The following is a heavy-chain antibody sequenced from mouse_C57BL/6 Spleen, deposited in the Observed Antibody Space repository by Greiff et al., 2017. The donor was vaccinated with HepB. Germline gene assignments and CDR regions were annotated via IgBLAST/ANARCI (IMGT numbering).Heavy chain of an antibody. Sequence: VQLQQPGAELVRPGSSVKLSCKASGYTFTSYWMDWVKQRPGQGLEWIGNIYPSDSETHYNQKFKDKATLTVDKSSSTAYMQLSSLTSEDSAVYYCARAIYYYGSSHYYYAMDYWGQGTSVTVSS. V-gene: IGHV1-61*01. CDR2: IYPSDSET. CDR3: ARAIYYYGSSHYYYAMDY. D-gene: IGHD1-1*01. J-gene: IGHJ4*01. CDR1: GYTFTSYW.